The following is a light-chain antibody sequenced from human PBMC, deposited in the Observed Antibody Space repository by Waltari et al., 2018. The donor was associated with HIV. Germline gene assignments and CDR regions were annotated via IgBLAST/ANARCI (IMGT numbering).Light chain of an antibody. CDR1: QSIGSR. J-gene: IGKJ2*01. V-gene: IGKV3-15*01. CDR3: QQYNSWPPYT. Sequence: EIVMTQSPATLSVSPGERAPLSGRASQSIGSRLAWYQQKPGQAPRLLIYGASTRATGIPARISGSGSGTDFTLTISSLQSEDVAVYYCQQYNSWPPYTFGQGTKLEIK. CDR2: GAS.